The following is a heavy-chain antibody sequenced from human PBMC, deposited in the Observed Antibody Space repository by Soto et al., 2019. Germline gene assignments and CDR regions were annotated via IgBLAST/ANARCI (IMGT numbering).Heavy chain of an antibody. CDR3: ARATYDSSGYYDAFDI. V-gene: IGHV3-53*04. J-gene: IGHJ3*02. D-gene: IGHD3-22*01. CDR1: GFTVSSNY. Sequence: HPGGSLRLSCAASGFTVSSNYMSWVRQAPGKGLEWVSVIYSGGSTYYADSVKGRFTISRHNSKNTLYLQMNSLRAEDTAVYYCARATYDSSGYYDAFDIWGQGTMVTVSS. CDR2: IYSGGST.